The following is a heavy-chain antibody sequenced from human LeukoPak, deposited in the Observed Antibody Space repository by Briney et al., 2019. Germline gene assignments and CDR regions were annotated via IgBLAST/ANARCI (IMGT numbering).Heavy chain of an antibody. CDR3: ARGQQWLVKLGMDV. D-gene: IGHD6-19*01. V-gene: IGHV3-21*01. CDR2: ISSSSSYI. CDR1: GFTFSSYS. J-gene: IGHJ6*02. Sequence: GGSLRLSCAASGFTFSSYSMNWVRQAPGKGLEWVSSISSSSSYIYYADSVKGRFTISRDNATNSLYLQMNSLRAEDTAVYYCARGQQWLVKLGMDVWGQGTTVTVSS.